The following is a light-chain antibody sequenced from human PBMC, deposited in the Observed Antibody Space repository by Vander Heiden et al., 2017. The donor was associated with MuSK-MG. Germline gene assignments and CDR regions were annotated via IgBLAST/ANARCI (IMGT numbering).Light chain of an antibody. V-gene: IGKV3-20*01. CDR2: GAS. Sequence: EIVLTQSPGTLSLSPGERATLSCRVSQSVSSSYLAWYQQKPGQAPRLLIYGASNRAAGIPDRFSGSGSETDFTLTISRLEPEDFAVYYCQQDGTSPWTFGQGTKVEIK. CDR3: QQDGTSPWT. J-gene: IGKJ1*01. CDR1: QSVSSSY.